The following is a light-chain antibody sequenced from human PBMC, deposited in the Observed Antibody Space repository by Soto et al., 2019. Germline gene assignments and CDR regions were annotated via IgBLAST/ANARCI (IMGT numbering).Light chain of an antibody. Sequence: EVVMTQSPATLSVSPGEGATLSCRASQSVSSNVAWYQQKPGQAPRLLIYDASNRATGIPARFSGSGSGTDFTLTISSLEPEDFALYYCHQYNSWPPGTFGQGTKVDIK. J-gene: IGKJ2*01. CDR3: HQYNSWPPGT. CDR2: DAS. CDR1: QSVSSN. V-gene: IGKV3D-15*01.